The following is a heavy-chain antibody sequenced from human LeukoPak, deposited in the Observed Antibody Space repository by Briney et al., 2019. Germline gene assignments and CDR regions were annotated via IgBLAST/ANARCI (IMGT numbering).Heavy chain of an antibody. CDR2: ISGSGGGNT. V-gene: IGHV3-23*01. D-gene: IGHD2-15*01. J-gene: IGHJ4*02. CDR3: AKSGLNRFDY. CDR1: GFTFSTYA. Sequence: GGSLRLSCAASGFTFSTYAMSWVRQAPGKGLEWVSGISGSGGGNTYYADSVKGRFTISRDNSKNTLYLQMNSLRAEDTAVYYCAKSGLNRFDYWGQGTLVTVSS.